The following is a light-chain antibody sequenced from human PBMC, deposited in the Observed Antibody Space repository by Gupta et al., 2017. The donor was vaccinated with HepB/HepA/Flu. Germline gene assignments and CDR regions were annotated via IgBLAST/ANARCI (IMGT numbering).Light chain of an antibody. V-gene: IGLV3-1*01. Sequence: SYVVTQPPSVSASPGQTASTTCAGDKLGDKFSYWYQQKPGQPPILVIYQNTKRTAGIPERFSGCNSGNTATLTISGTQAMDEADYDCQTWDSSTVVFGGGTKLTVL. CDR1: KLGDKF. J-gene: IGLJ3*02. CDR3: QTWDSSTVV. CDR2: QNT.